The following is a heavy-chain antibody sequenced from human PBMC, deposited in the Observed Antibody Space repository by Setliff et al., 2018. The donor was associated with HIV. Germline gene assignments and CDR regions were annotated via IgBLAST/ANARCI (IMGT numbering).Heavy chain of an antibody. J-gene: IGHJ4*02. Sequence: SETLSLTCTVSGGSISSYYWSWIRQPPGKGLEWLGHIYYSGSTYYNPSLKSRVTISVDTSKNQFSLRLSSVTAADTAVYYCARVWFGELSSGFDYWGQGTLVTVSS. CDR3: ARVWFGELSSGFDY. D-gene: IGHD3-10*01. V-gene: IGHV4-59*12. CDR2: IYYSGST. CDR1: GGSISSYY.